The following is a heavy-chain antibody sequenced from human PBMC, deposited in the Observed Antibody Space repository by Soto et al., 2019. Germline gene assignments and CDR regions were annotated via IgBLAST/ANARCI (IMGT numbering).Heavy chain of an antibody. Sequence: PGESLKISCQGSGYRFTSYWIAWVRQMPGKGLEWMGIIYPGDSDTRYSPSFQGQVTISADKSISTAYLQWSSLKASDTAMYYCAGGGVRGVITRTRDYYGMDVWGQGTTVTVSS. V-gene: IGHV5-51*01. J-gene: IGHJ6*02. CDR3: AGGGVRGVITRTRDYYGMDV. D-gene: IGHD3-10*01. CDR1: GYRFTSYW. CDR2: IYPGDSDT.